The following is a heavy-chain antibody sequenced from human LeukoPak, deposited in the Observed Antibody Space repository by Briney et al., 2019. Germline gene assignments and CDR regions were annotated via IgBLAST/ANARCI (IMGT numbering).Heavy chain of an antibody. CDR3: ARALGSSWDSSLDS. V-gene: IGHV3-30*04. CDR2: ISYDGSVE. J-gene: IGHJ4*02. CDR1: GFTFSNYA. Sequence: GGSLRLSCAASGFTFSNYAMHWVRQAPAKGLEGVALISYDGSVEKSAASVKGRFTISRDHSKNTLYLQMNSLRIEDTAVYYCARALGSSWDSSLDSWGQGTLVPVSS. D-gene: IGHD6-13*01.